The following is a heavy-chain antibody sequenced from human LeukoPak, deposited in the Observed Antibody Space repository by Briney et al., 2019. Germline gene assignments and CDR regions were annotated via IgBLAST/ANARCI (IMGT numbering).Heavy chain of an antibody. J-gene: IGHJ4*02. CDR3: ARYYIEGRCFDY. Sequence: ASVKVSCKASGYTFTGYYMHWVRQAPGQGLEWMGWINPNSGGTNYAQKFQGRVTMTRDTSFRTAYMELSRLRSDDTAMYYCARYYIEGRCFDYWGQGTLLTVSS. CDR1: GYTFTGYY. D-gene: IGHD3-10*01. CDR2: INPNSGGT. V-gene: IGHV1-2*02.